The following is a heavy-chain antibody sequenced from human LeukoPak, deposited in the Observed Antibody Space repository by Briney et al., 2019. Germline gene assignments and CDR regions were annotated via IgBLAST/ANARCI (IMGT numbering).Heavy chain of an antibody. CDR1: GFTFSDHY. J-gene: IGHJ5*02. V-gene: IGHV3-72*01. Sequence: GGSLRLSCAASGFTFSDHYMDRVRQAAGKGLEWIGRIRNKDNSYTTEYAASVKGRFTISRDDSKNSLYLQMNSLKTEDTPVYYCARVQKGIAAAGTGGGWFDPWGQGTLVTVSA. CDR3: ARVQKGIAAAGTGGGWFDP. CDR2: IRNKDNSYTT. D-gene: IGHD6-13*01.